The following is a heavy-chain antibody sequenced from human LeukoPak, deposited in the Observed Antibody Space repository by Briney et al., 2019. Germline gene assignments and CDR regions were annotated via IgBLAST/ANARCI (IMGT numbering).Heavy chain of an antibody. D-gene: IGHD2-21*02. CDR1: GDSLTSHF. CDR3: ARRMVTVTDAFDI. CDR2: VFHSGTT. J-gene: IGHJ3*02. Sequence: SETLSLTCNVSGDSLTSHFWSWIRQTPGKGLEWIGYVFHSGTTNYSPSLKSRVTISLDTSKEEFYLRLASMTAADIGVYYCARRMVTVTDAFDIWGRGTKVSVSS. V-gene: IGHV4-59*08.